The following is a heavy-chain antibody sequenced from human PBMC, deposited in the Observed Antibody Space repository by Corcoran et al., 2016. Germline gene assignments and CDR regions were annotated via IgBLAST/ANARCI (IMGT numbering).Heavy chain of an antibody. Sequence: QVQLVQSGAEVKKPGSSVKVACKASGGTFSSYALSWVRQAPGQGLEWMGGIIPIFGTANYAQKFQGRVTITADESTSTAYMELSSLRSEDTAVYYWAREPAGYSDWGYYFDYWGQGTLVTVSS. CDR3: AREPAGYSDWGYYFDY. CDR1: GGTFSSYA. D-gene: IGHD3-16*01. CDR2: IIPIFGTA. J-gene: IGHJ4*02. V-gene: IGHV1-69*01.